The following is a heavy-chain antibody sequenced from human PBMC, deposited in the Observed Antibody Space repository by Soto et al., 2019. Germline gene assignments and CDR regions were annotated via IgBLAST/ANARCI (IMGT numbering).Heavy chain of an antibody. CDR3: ARGGVSTRTFDY. CDR1: GYNFAGCW. CDR2: IYPSDSDT. J-gene: IGHJ4*02. V-gene: IGHV5-51*01. D-gene: IGHD3-3*01. Sequence: GESLKISCKGSGYNFAGCWTAWVRQMPGKGLELMGIIYPSDSDTRYRPSFQGQVTISADKSISSAYLQWSSLRASDTAMYYCARGGVSTRTFDYWGQATPVTVSS.